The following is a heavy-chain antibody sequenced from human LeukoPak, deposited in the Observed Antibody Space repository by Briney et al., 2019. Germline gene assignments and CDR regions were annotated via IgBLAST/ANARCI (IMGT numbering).Heavy chain of an antibody. V-gene: IGHV3-30-3*01. CDR3: ARDREVYYYDSSGSLDY. J-gene: IGHJ4*02. CDR1: GFTFSSYA. Sequence: GGSLRLSCAASGFTFSSYAMHWVRQAPGKGLEWVAVVSYDGSNKYYADSVKGRFTISRDNSKNTLYLQMNSLRAEDTAVYYCARDREVYYYDSSGSLDYWGQGTLVTVSS. D-gene: IGHD3-22*01. CDR2: VSYDGSNK.